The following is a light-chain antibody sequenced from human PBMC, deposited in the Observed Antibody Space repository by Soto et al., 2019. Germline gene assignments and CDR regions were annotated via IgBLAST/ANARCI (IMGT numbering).Light chain of an antibody. Sequence: DIQMTQSPSTLSGSVGDRVTITCRASQGIGNALGWYQQKPGKAPKLLIYDVSSLESGVPSRFSGSGSGTEFTLTISSLQPDDFATYYCQQYNTFWTFGQGTKVDIK. CDR3: QQYNTFWT. CDR2: DVS. CDR1: QGIGNA. V-gene: IGKV1-5*01. J-gene: IGKJ1*01.